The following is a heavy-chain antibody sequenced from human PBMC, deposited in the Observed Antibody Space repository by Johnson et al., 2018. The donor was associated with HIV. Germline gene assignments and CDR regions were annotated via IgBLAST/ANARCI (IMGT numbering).Heavy chain of an antibody. J-gene: IGHJ3*02. V-gene: IGHV3-74*02. CDR3: AKKQWPEDDAFDI. CDR2: ISSDGSST. Sequence: VQLVESGGGLVQPGGSLRLSCAASGFTFSTYWMHWVRQTPGKGLVWVSRISSDGSSTTYAVSVRGRFTISRDNAKNTLYLEMNSLRAEDTAVYYCAKKQWPEDDAFDIWGQGTMVTVSS. CDR1: GFTFSTYW. D-gene: IGHD6-19*01.